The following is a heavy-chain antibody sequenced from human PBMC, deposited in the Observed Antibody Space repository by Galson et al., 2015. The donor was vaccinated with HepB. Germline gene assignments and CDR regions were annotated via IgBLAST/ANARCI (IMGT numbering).Heavy chain of an antibody. CDR3: AKRGSTTAGYYFDF. D-gene: IGHD1-26*01. CDR1: GFTFSSYG. Sequence: SLRLSCAASGFTFSSYGMSWVRQAPGEGLEWVSAISSGGGSTYYADSVKGRFTISRGSSRKTLYLQMNSLRAEDTALYYCAKRGSTTAGYYFDFWGQGTLVTVSS. V-gene: IGHV3-23*01. J-gene: IGHJ4*02. CDR2: ISSGGGST.